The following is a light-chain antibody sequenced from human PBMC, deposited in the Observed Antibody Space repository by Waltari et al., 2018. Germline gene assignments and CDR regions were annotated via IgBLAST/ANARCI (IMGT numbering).Light chain of an antibody. CDR1: SSNIGRNY. CDR3: AAWDDSLSGPVV. V-gene: IGLV1-47*01. Sequence: QSVLTQPPSASGTPGQRVTISCSGSSSNIGRNYVYWYQQLPGTAPKLLIYRNNERPSGVPDRFSGSRSGTSASLAIRGLRSEDEADYYCAAWDDSLSGPVVFGGGTKLTVL. CDR2: RNN. J-gene: IGLJ2*01.